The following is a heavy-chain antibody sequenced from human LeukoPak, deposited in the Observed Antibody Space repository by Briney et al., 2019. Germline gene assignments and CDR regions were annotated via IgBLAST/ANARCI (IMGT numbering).Heavy chain of an antibody. CDR1: GGSISSYY. D-gene: IGHD4-17*01. CDR3: ARGAATTVTTWSCDCYYYMDV. CDR2: IYTSGST. V-gene: IGHV4-4*07. J-gene: IGHJ6*03. Sequence: PSETLSLTCTVSGGSISSYYWSWIRQPAGKGLEWIGRIYTSGSTNYNPSLKSRVTISGDTSKNQFSLKLSSVTAADTAVYYCARGAATTVTTWSCDCYYYMDVWGKGTTVTVSS.